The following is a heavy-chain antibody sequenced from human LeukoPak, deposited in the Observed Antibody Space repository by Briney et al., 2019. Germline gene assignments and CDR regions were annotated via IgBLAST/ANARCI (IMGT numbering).Heavy chain of an antibody. J-gene: IGHJ6*02. V-gene: IGHV1-18*01. CDR3: ARPEYYDILTGPGGMDV. D-gene: IGHD3-9*01. Sequence: GASVKVFCKASGYTFTSYGISWVRQAPGQGLEWMGWISAYNGNTNYAQKLQGRVTMTTDTSTSTAYMELRSLRSDDTAVYYCARPEYYDILTGPGGMDVWGQGTTVTVSS. CDR2: ISAYNGNT. CDR1: GYTFTSYG.